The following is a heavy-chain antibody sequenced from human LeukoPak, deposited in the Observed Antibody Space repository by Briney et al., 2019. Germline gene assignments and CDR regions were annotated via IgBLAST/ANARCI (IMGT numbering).Heavy chain of an antibody. J-gene: IGHJ4*02. D-gene: IGHD6-13*01. V-gene: IGHV4-59*01. Sequence: PSETLSLTCTVSGGSISSYYWSGIRQPPGKGLEWIGYIYYSGSTNYNPSLKSRVTISVDTSKNQFSLKLSSVTAADTAVYYCARAGKSLYRSTTWMDYWGQGTLVTVSS. CDR2: IYYSGST. CDR1: GGSISSYY. CDR3: ARAGKSLYRSTTWMDY.